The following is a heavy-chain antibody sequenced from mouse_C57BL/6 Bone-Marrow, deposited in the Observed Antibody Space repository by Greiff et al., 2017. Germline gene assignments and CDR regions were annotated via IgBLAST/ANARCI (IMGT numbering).Heavy chain of an antibody. CDR3: EREGYDYDETY. CDR2: IYPGSGST. CDR1: GYTFTSYW. Sequence: QVQLQQPGAELVKPGASVKMSCKASGYTFTSYWLTWVKQRPGQGLEWIGDIYPGSGSTNYNEKFKSKATLTVDTSSSTAYMQLSSLTSEDSAVYYCEREGYDYDETYWGKGTLVTVSA. V-gene: IGHV1-55*01. J-gene: IGHJ3*01. D-gene: IGHD2-4*01.